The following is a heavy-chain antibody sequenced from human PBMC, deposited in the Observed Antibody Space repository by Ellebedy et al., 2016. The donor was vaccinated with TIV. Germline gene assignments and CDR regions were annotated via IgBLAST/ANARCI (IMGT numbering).Heavy chain of an antibody. D-gene: IGHD3-9*01. Sequence: AASVKVSCKASGYTFTGYYMHWVRQAPGQGLEWMGWINPNSGGTNYAQKFQGRVTINRDTSASTAYMELTSLRSEDTAVYYCTRRGPGYKYDYWGQGTQVAVSS. CDR1: GYTFTGYY. J-gene: IGHJ4*02. V-gene: IGHV1-2*02. CDR2: INPNSGGT. CDR3: TRRGPGYKYDY.